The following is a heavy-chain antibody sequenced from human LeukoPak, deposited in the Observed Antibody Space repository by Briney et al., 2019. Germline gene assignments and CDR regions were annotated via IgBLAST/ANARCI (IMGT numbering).Heavy chain of an antibody. J-gene: IGHJ5*02. D-gene: IGHD6-25*01. Sequence: GGSLRLSCAASGFTFSNYAMHWVRQAPGKGLEWVAVISYDGSNKYYADSVKGRFTISRDNSKNALYLQMNSLRAEDTAVYYCAREPNSSGMAWGQGTLVTVAS. CDR3: AREPNSSGMA. CDR1: GFTFSNYA. V-gene: IGHV3-30-3*01. CDR2: ISYDGSNK.